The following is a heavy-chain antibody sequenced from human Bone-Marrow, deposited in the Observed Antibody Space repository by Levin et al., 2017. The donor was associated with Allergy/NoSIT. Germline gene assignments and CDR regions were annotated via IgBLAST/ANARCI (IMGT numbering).Heavy chain of an antibody. V-gene: IGHV3-48*01. CDR1: RFTFSSYS. CDR2: ISSSSGNI. J-gene: IGHJ4*02. D-gene: IGHD3-10*01. CDR3: AREAEGYNFGEYNY. Sequence: GESLKISCAASRFTFSSYSMNWVRQAPGKGLEWLSYISSSSGNIYYADSVKGRFTISRDNAKNSVYLQMSSLRVEDTAVYYCAREAEGYNFGEYNYWGQGTLVTVSS.